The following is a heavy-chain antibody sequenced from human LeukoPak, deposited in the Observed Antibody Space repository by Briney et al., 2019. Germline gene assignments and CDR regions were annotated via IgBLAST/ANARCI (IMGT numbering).Heavy chain of an antibody. CDR3: TRVGYIDEGIDY. CDR2: ISYDGSNK. J-gene: IGHJ4*02. V-gene: IGHV3-30*03. CDR1: GFTFSSYG. D-gene: IGHD5-24*01. Sequence: GGSLRLSCAASGFTFSSYGMHWVRQAPGKGLEWVAVISYDGSNKYYADSVKGRFTISRDNSKNTLYLQMNSLRAEDTAIYYCTRVGYIDEGIDYWGQGTLVTVSS.